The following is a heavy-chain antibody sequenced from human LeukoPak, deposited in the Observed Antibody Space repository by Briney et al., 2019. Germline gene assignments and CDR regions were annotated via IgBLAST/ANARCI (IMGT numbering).Heavy chain of an antibody. CDR3: ARDGTTVVDY. CDR2: IYYSGST. CDR1: GGSISSYY. V-gene: IGHV4-59*01. Sequence: ASETLSLTCTVSGGSISSYYLSWIRQPPGKGLEWIGYIYYSGSTNYNPSLKSRVTISVDTSKNQFSLKLSSVTAADTAVYYCARDGTTVVDYWGQGTLVTVSS. D-gene: IGHD4-23*01. J-gene: IGHJ4*02.